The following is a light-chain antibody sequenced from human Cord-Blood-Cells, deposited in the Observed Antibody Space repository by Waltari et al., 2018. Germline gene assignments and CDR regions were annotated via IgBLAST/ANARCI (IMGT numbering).Light chain of an antibody. J-gene: IGLJ3*02. CDR1: STDVGGYND. CDR2: DVS. Sequence: QSALTQPASVSGSPGQSITISCTGTSTDVGGYNDVSWYQQHPGKAPKLMIYDVSKRPSGVSNRFSGSKSGNTASLTISELQAEDEADYYCSSYTSSSTFNWVFGGGTKLTVL. CDR3: SSYTSSSTFNWV. V-gene: IGLV2-14*01.